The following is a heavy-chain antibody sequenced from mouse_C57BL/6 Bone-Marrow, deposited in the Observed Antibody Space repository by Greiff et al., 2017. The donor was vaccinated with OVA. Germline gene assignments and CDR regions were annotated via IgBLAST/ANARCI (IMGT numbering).Heavy chain of an antibody. V-gene: IGHV1-81*01. D-gene: IGHD2-3*01. CDR2: IYPRSGNT. CDR1: GYTFTSYG. J-gene: IGHJ2*01. CDR3: ARGDDGYPYYFDY. Sequence: QVQLKQSGAELARPGASVKLSCKASGYTFTSYGISWVKQRTGQGLEWIGEIYPRSGNTYYNEKFKGKATLTADKSSSTAYMELRSLTSEDSAVYFCARGDDGYPYYFDYWGQGTTLTGSS.